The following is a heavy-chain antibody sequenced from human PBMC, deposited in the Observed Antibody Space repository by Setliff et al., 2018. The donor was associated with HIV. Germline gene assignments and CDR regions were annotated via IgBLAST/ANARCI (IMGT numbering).Heavy chain of an antibody. CDR2: IDHSGNI. CDR1: GGSFNDYY. V-gene: IGHV4-34*01. CDR3: ARGLNYYGSGSYLPLGY. J-gene: IGHJ4*02. Sequence: SETLSLTCAVYGGSFNDYYWTWIRQPPGKGLEWIGEIDHSGNIKYHESLKSRVTISKDTSKNKISLKLRSVTAADTAVYYCARGLNYYGSGSYLPLGYWGQGTLVTVSS. D-gene: IGHD3-10*01.